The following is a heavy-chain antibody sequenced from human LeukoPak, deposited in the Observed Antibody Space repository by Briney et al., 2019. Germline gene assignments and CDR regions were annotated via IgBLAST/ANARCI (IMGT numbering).Heavy chain of an antibody. V-gene: IGHV3-23*01. Sequence: GGSLRLSCAASGFTFSSYAMSWVRQAPGKGLGWVSAISGSGGSTYYADSVKGRFTISRDNSKNTLYLQMNSLRAEDTAVYYCAKLVRMTTVTIWFDPWGQGTLVTVSS. CDR1: GFTFSSYA. D-gene: IGHD4-17*01. CDR3: AKLVRMTTVTIWFDP. CDR2: ISGSGGST. J-gene: IGHJ5*02.